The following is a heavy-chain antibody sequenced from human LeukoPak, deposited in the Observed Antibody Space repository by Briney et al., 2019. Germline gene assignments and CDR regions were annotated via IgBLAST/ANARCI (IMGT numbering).Heavy chain of an antibody. V-gene: IGHV4-4*02. CDR2: IYHSGST. J-gene: IGHJ6*03. CDR1: GGSISSSNW. Sequence: PSGTLSLTCAVSGGSISSSNWWSWVRQPPGKGLEWIGEIYHSGSTNYNPSLKSRVTISVDTSKNQVSLKLSSVTAADTAVYFCARDWGVEGRPGYMDVWGKGTTVTVSS. CDR3: ARDWGVEGRPGYMDV. D-gene: IGHD6-6*01.